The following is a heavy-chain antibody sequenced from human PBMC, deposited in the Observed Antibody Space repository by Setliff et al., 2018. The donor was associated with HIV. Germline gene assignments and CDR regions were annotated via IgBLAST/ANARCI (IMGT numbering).Heavy chain of an antibody. D-gene: IGHD2-8*01. Sequence: LRLSCAASGFTFSSCGMHWVRQAPGKGLEWVAFILHDGSDKDCSDSVKGRFTISRDNSKNTLYLQMNSLRTEDTAVYYCTKNLYTSRWSPLDYWGQGTLVTVSS. J-gene: IGHJ4*02. CDR2: ILHDGSDK. CDR3: TKNLYTSRWSPLDY. V-gene: IGHV3-30*02. CDR1: GFTFSSCG.